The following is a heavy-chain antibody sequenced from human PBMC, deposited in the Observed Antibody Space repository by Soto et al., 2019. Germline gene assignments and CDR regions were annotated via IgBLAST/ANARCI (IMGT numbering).Heavy chain of an antibody. Sequence: QVQLVQSGAEVKKPGSSVKVSCKASGGTFSSYTISWVRQAPGQGREWMGRIIPILGIANYAQKFQGRVTITADKSTSTAYIELSSLRSEDTAVYYCARGIVPAAANWFDPWGQGTLVTVSS. D-gene: IGHD2-2*01. CDR3: ARGIVPAAANWFDP. V-gene: IGHV1-69*02. J-gene: IGHJ5*02. CDR2: IIPILGIA. CDR1: GGTFSSYT.